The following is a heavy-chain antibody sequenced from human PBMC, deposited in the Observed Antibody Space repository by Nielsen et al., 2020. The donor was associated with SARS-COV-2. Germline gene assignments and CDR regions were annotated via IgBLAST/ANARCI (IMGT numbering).Heavy chain of an antibody. Sequence: SLKISCAASGFTFDDYAMHWVRQAPGKGLEWVSGISWNSGSIGYADSVKGRFTISRDNAKNSLYLQMNSLRAEDTAVYYCARDSLAAAGRYYYGMDVWGQGTTVTVSS. CDR2: ISWNSGSI. D-gene: IGHD6-13*01. V-gene: IGHV3-9*01. CDR3: ARDSLAAAGRYYYGMDV. CDR1: GFTFDDYA. J-gene: IGHJ6*02.